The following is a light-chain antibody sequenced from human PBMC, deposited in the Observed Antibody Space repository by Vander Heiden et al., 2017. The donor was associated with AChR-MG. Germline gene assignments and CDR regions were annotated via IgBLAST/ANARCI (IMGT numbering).Light chain of an antibody. Sequence: SYELTQPHPVSVSPGQTANITCSGDKLGDKYASWYQQKPGQSPVLVIYQDNKRPSGIPERFSGSNSGNTATLTISGTQAMDEADYYCQAWDSRAAVFGGGTKLTVL. CDR1: KLGDKY. CDR3: QAWDSRAAV. V-gene: IGLV3-1*01. CDR2: QDN. J-gene: IGLJ2*01.